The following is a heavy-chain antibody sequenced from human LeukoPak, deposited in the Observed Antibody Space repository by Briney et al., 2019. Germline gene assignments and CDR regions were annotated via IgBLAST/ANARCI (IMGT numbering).Heavy chain of an antibody. CDR3: AKDYSTETSYYYYGMDV. CDR2: IYYSGST. V-gene: IGHV4-34*01. D-gene: IGHD4-11*01. J-gene: IGHJ6*02. Sequence: PSETLSLTCAVYGGSFSGYYWSWIRQPPGKGLEWIGSIYYSGSTYYNPSLKSRVTISVDTSKNQFSLKLSSVTAADTAVYYCAKDYSTETSYYYYGMDVWGQGTTVTVSS. CDR1: GGSFSGYY.